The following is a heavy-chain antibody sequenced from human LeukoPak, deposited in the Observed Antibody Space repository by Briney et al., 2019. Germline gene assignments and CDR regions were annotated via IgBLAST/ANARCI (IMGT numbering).Heavy chain of an antibody. V-gene: IGHV4-39*07. Sequence: SETLSLTCTVSGGSISSSSYYWGWIRQPPGKGLEWIGSIYYSGSTYYNPSLKSRVTISVDTSKNQFSLKLSSVTAADTAVYYCARHPALYDSSGYYTRYNWFDPWGQGTLVTVSS. CDR3: ARHPALYDSSGYYTRYNWFDP. D-gene: IGHD3-22*01. J-gene: IGHJ5*02. CDR1: GGSISSSSYY. CDR2: IYYSGST.